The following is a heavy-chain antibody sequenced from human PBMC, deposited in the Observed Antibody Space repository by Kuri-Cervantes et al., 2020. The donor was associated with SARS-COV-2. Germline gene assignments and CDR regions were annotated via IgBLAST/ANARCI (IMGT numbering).Heavy chain of an antibody. Sequence: GGSLRLSCAAFGFTFSSYSMNWVRKAPGKGLEWVSSISSRSSYIYYSDSVKGRITISRDNAKNSLYLQMNSLRAEDTAVYYCARESLDSSGYSDSFDIWGQGTMVTVSS. CDR1: GFTFSSYS. CDR2: ISSRSSYI. V-gene: IGHV3-21*01. D-gene: IGHD3-22*01. CDR3: ARESLDSSGYSDSFDI. J-gene: IGHJ3*02.